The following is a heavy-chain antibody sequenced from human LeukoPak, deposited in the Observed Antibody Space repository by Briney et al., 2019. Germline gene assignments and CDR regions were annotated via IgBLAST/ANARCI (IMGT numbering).Heavy chain of an antibody. CDR2: INPRGGNT. D-gene: IGHD1-1*01. J-gene: IGHJ4*02. V-gene: IGHV1-46*01. CDR3: ARGTTDAY. Sequence: ASVKVSCKASGYTFTSYYIGWVRLAPGQGLEGKGVINPRGGNTKYAQKFQGRVTMTRDPSTRTVYMELSSLTSDDTAVYYCARGTTDAYWGQGTPVTVSS. CDR1: GYTFTSYY.